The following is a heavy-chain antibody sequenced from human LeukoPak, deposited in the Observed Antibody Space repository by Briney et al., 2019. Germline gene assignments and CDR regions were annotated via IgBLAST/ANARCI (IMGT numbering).Heavy chain of an antibody. J-gene: IGHJ4*02. Sequence: GGSLRLSCAASGFTFSSYWMSWVRQAPGKGLEWVANIKKDGSEKYYVDSVKGRFTISRDNSKNTLYLQMNSLRAEDTAVYYCARDWQWLVKSGNIDYWGQGTLVTVSS. V-gene: IGHV3-7*01. D-gene: IGHD6-19*01. CDR2: IKKDGSEK. CDR1: GFTFSSYW. CDR3: ARDWQWLVKSGNIDY.